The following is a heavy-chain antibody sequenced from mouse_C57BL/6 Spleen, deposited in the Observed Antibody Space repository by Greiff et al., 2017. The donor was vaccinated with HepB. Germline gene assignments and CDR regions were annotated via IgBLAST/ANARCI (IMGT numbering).Heavy chain of an antibody. J-gene: IGHJ4*01. Sequence: VQLKESGAELVRPGASVKLSCTASGFNIKDYYMHWVKQRPEQGLEWIGRIDPEDGDTEYAPKFHGKATMTADTSSNTAYLQLSSLTSEDTAVYYCTTHGNSPYYYAMDYWGQGTSVTVSS. D-gene: IGHD2-1*01. CDR3: TTHGNSPYYYAMDY. V-gene: IGHV14-1*01. CDR2: IDPEDGDT. CDR1: GFNIKDYY.